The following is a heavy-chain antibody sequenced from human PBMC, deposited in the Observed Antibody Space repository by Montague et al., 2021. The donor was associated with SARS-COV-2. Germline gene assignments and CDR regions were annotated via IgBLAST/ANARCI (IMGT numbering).Heavy chain of an antibody. V-gene: IGHV4-59*12. D-gene: IGHD1-7*01. CDR3: ARLVGGRGTRFDP. Sequence: SETLSLTCTVSGGSISTYYWSWIRQPPGKGMEWIGYIYYSGTANYNPSLKSRVTMPVDTSKNQFSLKVRSVTAADTAVYYCARLVGGRGTRFDPWGQGTLVTVSS. CDR1: GGSISTYY. J-gene: IGHJ5*02. CDR2: IYYSGTA.